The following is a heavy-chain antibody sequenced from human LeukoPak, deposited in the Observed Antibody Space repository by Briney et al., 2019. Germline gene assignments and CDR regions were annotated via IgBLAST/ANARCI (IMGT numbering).Heavy chain of an antibody. D-gene: IGHD2-2*01. CDR3: ARLETQLFDYYYYYGMDV. Sequence: SVKVSCKASGGAFSSYAISWVRQAPGQGLEWVGGIIPIFGTANYAQKFQGRVTITADESTSTAYMELSSLRSEDTAVYYCARLETQLFDYYYYYGMDVWGQGTTVTVSS. CDR1: GGAFSSYA. CDR2: IIPIFGTA. V-gene: IGHV1-69*13. J-gene: IGHJ6*02.